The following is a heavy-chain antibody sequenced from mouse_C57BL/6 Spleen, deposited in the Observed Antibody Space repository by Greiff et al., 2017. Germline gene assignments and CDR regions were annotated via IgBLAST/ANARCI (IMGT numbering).Heavy chain of an antibody. CDR3: ARGLYDGSWFAY. J-gene: IGHJ3*01. CDR2: ISSGSSTI. D-gene: IGHD2-3*01. CDR1: GFTFSDYG. Sequence: VMLVESGGGLVKPGGSLKLSCAASGFTFSDYGMHWVRQAPEKGLEWVAYISSGSSTIYYADTVKGRFTISRYNAKNTLFLQRTSLRSEDTAMYYCARGLYDGSWFAYWGQGTLVTVSA. V-gene: IGHV5-17*01.